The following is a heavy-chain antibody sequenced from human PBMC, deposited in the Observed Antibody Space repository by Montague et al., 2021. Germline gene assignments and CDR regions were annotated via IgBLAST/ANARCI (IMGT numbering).Heavy chain of an antibody. D-gene: IGHD5-18*01. CDR3: AKDRGYGSGWGAFYAMDV. CDR2: TSYDGTNK. Sequence: SLRLSCAVSGFSFSDYGMHWARQAPGKGLEWVAVTSYDGTNKHYADSVKGRFTISRDNSKNTLHVQMNGLRAEDTAVYFCAKDRGYGSGWGAFYAMDVWGQGTTVTVSS. J-gene: IGHJ6*02. CDR1: GFSFSDYG. V-gene: IGHV3-30*18.